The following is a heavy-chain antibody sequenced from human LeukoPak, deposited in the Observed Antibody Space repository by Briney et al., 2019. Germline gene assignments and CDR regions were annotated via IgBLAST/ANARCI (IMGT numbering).Heavy chain of an antibody. CDR3: ASSAYYYDSSGYYGPF. CDR2: INHSGST. Sequence: TSETLSLTCAVYGGSFSGYYWSWIRQPPGKGLEWIGEINHSGSTNYNPSLKSRVTISVDTSKNQFSLKLSSVTAADTAVYYCASSAYYYDSSGYYGPFWGQGTLVTVSS. J-gene: IGHJ4*02. CDR1: GGSFSGYY. D-gene: IGHD3-22*01. V-gene: IGHV4-34*01.